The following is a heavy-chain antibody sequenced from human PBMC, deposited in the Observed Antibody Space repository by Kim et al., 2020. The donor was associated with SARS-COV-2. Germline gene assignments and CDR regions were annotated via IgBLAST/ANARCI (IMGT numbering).Heavy chain of an antibody. Sequence: GGSLRLSCAASGFTFSGYWMTWVRQAPGKGLEWVASIKDDGSRTYYVDSVKGRFTISRDNAKNSLYLQMSSLGAEDTAVYYCASHYRGYWGQGTLVIVSS. J-gene: IGHJ4*02. CDR3: ASHYRGY. V-gene: IGHV3-7*01. D-gene: IGHD1-26*01. CDR2: IKDDGSRT. CDR1: GFTFSGYW.